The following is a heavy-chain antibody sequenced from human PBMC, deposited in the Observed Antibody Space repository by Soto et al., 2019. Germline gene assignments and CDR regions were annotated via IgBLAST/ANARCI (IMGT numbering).Heavy chain of an antibody. CDR2: IRSRINGHAT. J-gene: IGHJ5*02. D-gene: IGHD3-10*01. CDR3: VRQSTVGYRKNNWFAT. CDR1: GFTFSAFP. Sequence: EMKLVESGGGLVRPGGSLQLSCTASGFTFSAFPIHWVRQASGKGLEWVGRIRSRINGHATAYGESVTGRFTISRDDSRDTAYLHMTTLKIEDTAVYYCVRQSTVGYRKNNWFATWGQGTLVTVSS. V-gene: IGHV3-73*02.